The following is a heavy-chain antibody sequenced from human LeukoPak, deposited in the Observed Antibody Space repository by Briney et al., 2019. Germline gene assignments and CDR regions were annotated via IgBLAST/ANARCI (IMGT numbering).Heavy chain of an antibody. CDR2: MNPNSGNT. J-gene: IGHJ6*03. V-gene: IGHV1-8*03. CDR1: GYTFTSYD. Sequence: ASVKVSCKASGYTFTSYDINWVRQATGQGLEWMGWMNPNSGNTGYAQKFQGRVTITRNTSISTAYMELSSLRSEDTAVYYCAGGHFRGWLVYYYYYYMDVWGKGTTVTVSS. D-gene: IGHD6-19*01. CDR3: AGGHFRGWLVYYYYYYMDV.